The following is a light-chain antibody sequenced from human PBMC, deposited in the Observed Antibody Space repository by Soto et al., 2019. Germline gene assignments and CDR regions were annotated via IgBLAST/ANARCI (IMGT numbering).Light chain of an antibody. V-gene: IGLV2-14*01. CDR2: EVS. CDR1: SSDVGGYNY. Sequence: QSVLTQPASVSGSPGQSITISCTGTSSDVGGYNYVSWYQQHPGKAPKLMIYEVSNRPSGVSNRFSGSKSGNTASLTISGLQAEVEADYYCSSYTSRSTHYVVFGGGTKLTVL. CDR3: SSYTSRSTHYVV. J-gene: IGLJ2*01.